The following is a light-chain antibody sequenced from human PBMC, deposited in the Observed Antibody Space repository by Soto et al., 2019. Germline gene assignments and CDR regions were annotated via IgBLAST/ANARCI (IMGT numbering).Light chain of an antibody. CDR1: QSIGGY. CDR2: AAS. Sequence: DIQMTQSPSSLSASVGDRVTITCRASQSIGGYLTWYQQLPGKAPKLLIFAASGLQSGVPSRFSGSGSGTDFTLTISCLQSEDFATYYCQQYYSYPLTFGGGTKVDIK. V-gene: IGKV1-39*01. J-gene: IGKJ4*01. CDR3: QQYYSYPLT.